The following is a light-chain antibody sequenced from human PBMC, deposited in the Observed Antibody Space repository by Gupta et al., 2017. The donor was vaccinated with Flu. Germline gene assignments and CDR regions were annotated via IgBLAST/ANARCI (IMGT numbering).Light chain of an antibody. CDR3: QQYGHSPAFI. V-gene: IGKV3-20*01. J-gene: IGKJ2*01. Sequence: EIVLTQSPGSLSLSPGERATLSCRARQTVDGAFLAWYQQQPGRAPRLLIYGTSTRDTGIPDRFSGSGSGTDFTLTISGREPEDFAVYYCQQYGHSPAFIFGQGTKLEI. CDR1: QTVDGAF. CDR2: GTS.